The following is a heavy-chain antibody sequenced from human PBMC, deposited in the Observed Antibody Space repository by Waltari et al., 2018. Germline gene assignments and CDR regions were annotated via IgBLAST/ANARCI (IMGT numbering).Heavy chain of an antibody. Sequence: QVQLQESGPGLVKASQTLSLTCTVSGDSISSGSYCWNWIRQHPGKGLEWIGYISYSGSTYYNPSLNSRVTISVETSQNQFSLKLSSVTAADTAVYYCARATFGDLFLFDFWGPGTLVSVSS. CDR3: ARATFGDLFLFDF. CDR1: GDSISSGSYC. D-gene: IGHD3-10*01. J-gene: IGHJ4*02. CDR2: ISYSGST. V-gene: IGHV4-31*03.